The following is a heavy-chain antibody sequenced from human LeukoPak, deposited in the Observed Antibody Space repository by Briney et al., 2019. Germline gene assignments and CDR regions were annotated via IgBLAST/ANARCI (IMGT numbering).Heavy chain of an antibody. CDR2: HTASAGRT. V-gene: IGHV3-23*01. CDR1: GFTFSSYT. D-gene: IGHD1-7*01. Sequence: PGGSLRLSCAASGFTFSSYTMSWVRRAPGKGLEWVSAHTASAGRTYYADSVKGRFTISRDSSKNTLYLQMSSLRAEDTALYYCAKGITGTIYGDTGFSHWGQGTLVTVSS. CDR3: AKGITGTIYGDTGFSH. J-gene: IGHJ4*02.